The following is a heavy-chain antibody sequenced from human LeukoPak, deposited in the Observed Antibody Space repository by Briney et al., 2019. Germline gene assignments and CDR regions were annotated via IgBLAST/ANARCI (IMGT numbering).Heavy chain of an antibody. CDR1: GFIFKDFY. D-gene: IGHD1-26*01. Sequence: GGSLRLSCEASGFIFKDFYMTWVRQAPGTGLEWVATINQDGSAEYYVDSAKGRFTMSRDNAKNSVFLQMDSLRAEETAVYYCARSVGAGNNYFYYGMDVWGQGTTVTVSS. CDR3: ARSVGAGNNYFYYGMDV. J-gene: IGHJ6*02. CDR2: INQDGSAE. V-gene: IGHV3-7*01.